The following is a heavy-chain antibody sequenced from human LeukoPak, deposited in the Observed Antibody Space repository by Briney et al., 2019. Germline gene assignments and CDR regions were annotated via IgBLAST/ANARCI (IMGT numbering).Heavy chain of an antibody. CDR1: GYTFTGYY. J-gene: IGHJ6*02. CDR2: INPNSGGT. D-gene: IGHD2-2*01. CDR3: ARGDCSSTSCSWGYYYGMDV. Sequence: ASVKVSCKASGYTFTGYYMHWVRQAHGQGLEWMGWINPNSGGTNYAQKFQGRVTMTRDTSISTAYMELSRLRSDDTAVYYCARGDCSSTSCSWGYYYGMDVWGQGTTVTVSS. V-gene: IGHV1-2*02.